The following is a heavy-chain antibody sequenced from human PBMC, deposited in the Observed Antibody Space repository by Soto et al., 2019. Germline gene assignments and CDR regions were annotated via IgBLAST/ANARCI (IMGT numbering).Heavy chain of an antibody. D-gene: IGHD3-22*01. J-gene: IGHJ4*02. V-gene: IGHV1-69*13. CDR3: ARDAFYYDGPTGVYYFDY. CDR2: IIPIFATA. CDR1: GGTFSSYT. Sequence: GASVKVSCKASGGTFSSYTISWVRQAPGQGLEWMGRIIPIFATANYAQKFQGRVTITADASTHTAYMELNSLRSEDTAVYYCARDAFYYDGPTGVYYFDYWGQGTLVTVSS.